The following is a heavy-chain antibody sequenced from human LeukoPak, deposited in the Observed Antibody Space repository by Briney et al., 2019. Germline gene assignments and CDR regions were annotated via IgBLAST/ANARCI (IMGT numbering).Heavy chain of an antibody. V-gene: IGHV4-59*01. J-gene: IGHJ4*02. CDR3: ATVHTSTSGTTSGFYFDY. CDR1: GGSISSYY. CDR2: IHCSGST. D-gene: IGHD1-1*01. Sequence: SETLSLTCTVSGGSISSYYWSWIRQPPGKGLEWIGYIHCSGSTNYNPSLKSRVTISVDTSKNQFSLNVSSVTAADTAVYYCATVHTSTSGTTSGFYFDYWRQGTLVTVSS.